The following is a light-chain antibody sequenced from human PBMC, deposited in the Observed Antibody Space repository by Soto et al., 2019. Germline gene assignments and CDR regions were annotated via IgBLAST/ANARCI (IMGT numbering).Light chain of an antibody. CDR1: QSVSHNY. V-gene: IGKV3-20*01. CDR2: GAF. CDR3: QRYGSSGT. Sequence: EIEMTQSPSSLSSFLGERATLSCRASQSVSHNYLAWYQQQPGQAPGPIISGAFKRATGISDRCSGSGSGTDFTLTNNRLEPEDFTVYYCQRYGSSGTFGQGTKVDIK. J-gene: IGKJ1*01.